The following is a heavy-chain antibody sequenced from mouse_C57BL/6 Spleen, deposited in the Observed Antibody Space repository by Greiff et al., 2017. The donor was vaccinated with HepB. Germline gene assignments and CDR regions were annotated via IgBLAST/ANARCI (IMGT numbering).Heavy chain of an antibody. Sequence: VQLQQSGAELVRPGPSVKVSCKASGYAFTNYLIEWVKQRPGQGLEWIGVINPGSGGTNYNEKFKGKATLTADKSSSTAYMQLSSLTSEDSAVYFCARSSAVGFAYWGQGTLVTVSA. J-gene: IGHJ3*01. CDR3: ARSSAVGFAY. CDR1: GYAFTNYL. CDR2: INPGSGGT. D-gene: IGHD1-1*01. V-gene: IGHV1-54*01.